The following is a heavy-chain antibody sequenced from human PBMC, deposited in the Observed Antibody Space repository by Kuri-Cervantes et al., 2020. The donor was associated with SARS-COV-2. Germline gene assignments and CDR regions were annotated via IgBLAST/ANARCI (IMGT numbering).Heavy chain of an antibody. CDR3: ARPSWRAAPSHFQH. CDR1: GFTFSSYW. J-gene: IGHJ1*01. Sequence: GSLRLSCAASGFTFSSYWMSWVRQAPGKGLEWVANIKQDGSEKYYVDSVKGRFTISRDNAKNSLYLQMNSLRAEDTAVYYCARPSWRAAPSHFQHWGQGTLVTVSS. V-gene: IGHV3-7*01. CDR2: IKQDGSEK. D-gene: IGHD6-6*01.